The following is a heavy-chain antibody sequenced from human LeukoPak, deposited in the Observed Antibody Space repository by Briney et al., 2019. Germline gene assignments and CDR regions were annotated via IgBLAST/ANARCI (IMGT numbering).Heavy chain of an antibody. CDR1: GFTFSSYA. CDR3: AEYFGSGSYYYGMDI. J-gene: IGHJ6*02. D-gene: IGHD3-10*01. CDR2: ISGSGAGT. Sequence: GGSPRLSCAASGFTFSSYALSWVRQAPGKGLEWVSAISGSGAGTYYADSVKGRFTISRDNSKNTLYLQMNSLRAEDTAVYYCAEYFGSGSYYYGMDIWGQGTTVTVSS. V-gene: IGHV3-23*01.